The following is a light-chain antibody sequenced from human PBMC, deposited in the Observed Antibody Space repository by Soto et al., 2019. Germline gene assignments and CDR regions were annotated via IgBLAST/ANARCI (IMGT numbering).Light chain of an antibody. CDR3: SSYTTSSTQV. CDR2: EVS. Sequence: QSALTQPASVSGSPGQSITISCTGTSSDVGYYNYVSWYQHHPGKVPKLMIYEVSNRPSGVSNRFSGSKSGNTASLTTSGLQAEDEGDYYCSSYTTSSTQVFGGGTKLTVL. CDR1: SSDVGYYNY. J-gene: IGLJ3*02. V-gene: IGLV2-14*01.